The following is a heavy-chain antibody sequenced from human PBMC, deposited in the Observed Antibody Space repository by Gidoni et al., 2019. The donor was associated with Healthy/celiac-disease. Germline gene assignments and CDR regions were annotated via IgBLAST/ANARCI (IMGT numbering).Heavy chain of an antibody. D-gene: IGHD3-10*01. Sequence: QLQESSPGLVKPSETLSLTCTASAASLSSYYWSWLRQPPGKGLEWIGYIYYSGSTNYNPSIKSRVTISVDTTKNQFSLKLSSVTAADTAVYYCAGNALYGSGSYYYYYMDVWGKGTTVTVSS. V-gene: IGHV4-59*01. J-gene: IGHJ6*03. CDR1: AASLSSYY. CDR3: AGNALYGSGSYYYYYMDV. CDR2: IYYSGST.